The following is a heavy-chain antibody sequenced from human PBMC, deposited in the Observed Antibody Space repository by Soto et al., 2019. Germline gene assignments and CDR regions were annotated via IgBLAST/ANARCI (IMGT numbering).Heavy chain of an antibody. J-gene: IGHJ5*01. CDR2: INHSRST. CDR1: GGSFSDYS. Sequence: SETLSLTCAVYGGSFSDYSWTWIRQPPGKGLEWIGEINHSRSTYYNPSLKSRVTISLETSKSQFSLRLTSVTAADTAVYYCARLGRYYQSLDSWGPGTLVTVSS. D-gene: IGHD3-10*01. V-gene: IGHV4-34*01. CDR3: ARLGRYYQSLDS.